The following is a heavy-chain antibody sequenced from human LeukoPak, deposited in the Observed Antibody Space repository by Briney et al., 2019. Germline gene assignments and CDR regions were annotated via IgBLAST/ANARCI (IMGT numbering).Heavy chain of an antibody. CDR3: AASKGVVASFDY. D-gene: IGHD3-22*01. V-gene: IGHV3-64*01. J-gene: IGHJ4*02. Sequence: GGSLRLSCAASGFTFSSHAMHWVRQAPGKGLEYVSAVSSNGGSTYYANSVKGRFTISRDNSKNTLYLQMGSLRAEDMAVYYCAASKGVVASFDYWGQGTLVTVSS. CDR2: VSSNGGST. CDR1: GFTFSSHA.